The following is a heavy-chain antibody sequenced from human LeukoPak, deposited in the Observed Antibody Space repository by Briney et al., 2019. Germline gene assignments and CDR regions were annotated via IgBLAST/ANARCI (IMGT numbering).Heavy chain of an antibody. Sequence: PGGSLRLSCAASGFTFSSYWMSWVRQAPGKGLEWVANIYQDGSEKYYVDSVKGRFTISRDNAKNSLYLQMNSLRAEDTALYYCARLRSANYFDYWGQGTLVTVSS. CDR1: GFTFSSYW. J-gene: IGHJ4*02. CDR2: IYQDGSEK. CDR3: ARLRSANYFDY. V-gene: IGHV3-7*01.